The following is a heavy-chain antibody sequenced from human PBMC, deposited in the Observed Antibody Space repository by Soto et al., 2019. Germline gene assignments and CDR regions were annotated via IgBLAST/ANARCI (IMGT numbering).Heavy chain of an antibody. V-gene: IGHV3-33*01. J-gene: IGHJ6*02. CDR1: GFTFSSYG. CDR2: IWYDGSNK. Sequence: GGSLRLSCAASGFTFSSYGMHWVRQAPGKGLEWVAVIWYDGSNKYYADSVKGRFTISRDNSKNTLYLQMNSLRAEDTAVYYCARGLIAADYYYYGMDVWGQGTTVTVSS. D-gene: IGHD6-13*01. CDR3: ARGLIAADYYYYGMDV.